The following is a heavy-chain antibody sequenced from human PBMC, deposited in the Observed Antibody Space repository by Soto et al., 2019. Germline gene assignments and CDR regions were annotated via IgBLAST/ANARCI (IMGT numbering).Heavy chain of an antibody. V-gene: IGHV3-30*18. Sequence: QVQLVESGGGVVQPGRSLRLSCAASGFTFSSYGMHWVRQAPGKGLEWVAVISYDGSNKYYADSVKGRFTISRDNSKNTRYLQMNNLRAEDTAVYYCAKEGFYYDSSGYYFDYWGQGTLVTVSS. D-gene: IGHD3-22*01. CDR1: GFTFSSYG. J-gene: IGHJ4*02. CDR2: ISYDGSNK. CDR3: AKEGFYYDSSGYYFDY.